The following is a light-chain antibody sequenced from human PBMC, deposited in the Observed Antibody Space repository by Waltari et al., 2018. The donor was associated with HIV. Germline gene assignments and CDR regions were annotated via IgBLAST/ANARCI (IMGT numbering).Light chain of an antibody. CDR2: GDT. CDR3: QSFDSSLSNLVV. V-gene: IGLV1-40*01. J-gene: IGLJ2*01. CDR1: SSNIGAGHA. Sequence: QAVLTQPPSVSGAPGQRVTISCTGSSSNIGAGHAVPRYQQLPGTAPKLLIYGDTHRPSGVPDRFSGSKSGTSASLAIAGLQTEDEAVFYCQSFDSSLSNLVVFGGGTKVTVL.